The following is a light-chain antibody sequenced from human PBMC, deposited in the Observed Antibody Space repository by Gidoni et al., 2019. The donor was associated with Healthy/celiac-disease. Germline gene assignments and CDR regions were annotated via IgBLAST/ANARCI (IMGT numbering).Light chain of an antibody. J-gene: IGKJ1*01. CDR1: QSISSY. CDR3: QPSYSTLWT. V-gene: IGKV1-39*01. CDR2: AAS. Sequence: DIQLTQSPSSLSASVGDRVTITCRARQSISSYLNWYQKKPGKAPNLLIYAASSLQSVVPSRFSGSGSWTDFTLTISSLQPEDVATYYCQPSYSTLWTFGQGTKVEIK.